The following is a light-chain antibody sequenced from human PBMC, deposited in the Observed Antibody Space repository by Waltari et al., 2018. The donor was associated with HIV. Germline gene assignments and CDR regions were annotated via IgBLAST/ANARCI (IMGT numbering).Light chain of an antibody. Sequence: EIVLTQSPGTLSLSPGERVTLSCRASQTISNNYLAWFQKKPGKAPRLLIYGASSRATGIPDRFRGSGSGTDFTLTISRLEPEDFAVYYCQQYDVLVTFGGGTKVENK. CDR3: QQYDVLVT. CDR2: GAS. J-gene: IGKJ4*01. CDR1: QTISNNY. V-gene: IGKV3-20*01.